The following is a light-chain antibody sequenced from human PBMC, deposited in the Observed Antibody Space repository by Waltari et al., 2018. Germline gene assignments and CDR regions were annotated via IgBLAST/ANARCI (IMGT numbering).Light chain of an antibody. J-gene: IGKJ3*01. CDR1: QSVSSSY. Sequence: EIVLTQSPGTLSLSPGERATLSCRASQSVSSSYLAWYQQKPGQAPRLLIYGASSSATGIPDRFSGSGSGTDFTLTISRLEPEDFAVYYCQQYGSSPQGFGPGTKVDIK. V-gene: IGKV3-20*01. CDR3: QQYGSSPQG. CDR2: GAS.